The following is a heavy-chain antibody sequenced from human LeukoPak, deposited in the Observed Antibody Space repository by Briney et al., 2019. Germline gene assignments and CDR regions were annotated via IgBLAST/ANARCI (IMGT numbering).Heavy chain of an antibody. J-gene: IGHJ4*02. Sequence: GGSLRLSYAASGFTFSSYAMSWVRQAPGKGLEWVSAISGSGGSTYYADSVKGRFTISRDNSKNTRSLQMNSLIDEDTAVYYCAAQGGGLYYFDYWGQGTLVTVSS. CDR1: GFTFSSYA. CDR3: AAQGGGLYYFDY. CDR2: ISGSGGST. D-gene: IGHD4-23*01. V-gene: IGHV3-23*01.